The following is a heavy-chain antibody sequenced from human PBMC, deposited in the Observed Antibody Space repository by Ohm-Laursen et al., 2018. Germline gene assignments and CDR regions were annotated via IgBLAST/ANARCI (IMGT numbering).Heavy chain of an antibody. CDR3: ARDYCSSTSCYDL. V-gene: IGHV3-23*01. J-gene: IGHJ5*02. Sequence: SLRLSCTAPGFTFSSYAMSWVRQAPGKGLEWVSGISSSGGSTYYAGSVKGRFTISRDNSKNTLYLQMNSLRAEDTAVYYCARDYCSSTSCYDLWGQGTLVTVSS. CDR2: ISSSGGST. D-gene: IGHD2-2*01. CDR1: GFTFSSYA.